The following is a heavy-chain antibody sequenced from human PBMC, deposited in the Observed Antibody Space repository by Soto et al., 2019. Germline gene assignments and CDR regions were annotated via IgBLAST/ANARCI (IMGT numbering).Heavy chain of an antibody. CDR3: ARGGARSGCDY. V-gene: IGHV3-53*01. Sequence: GGSLRLSCAASGFFVSSDYMNWVRQAPGKALEWVSIIYSDGTMDYAKSVKGRFTISRDNSKNTLYLQMHSLTVEDTAVYYCARGGARSGCDYWGQGTLVTVAS. D-gene: IGHD2-15*01. CDR1: GFFVSSDY. CDR2: IYSDGTM. J-gene: IGHJ4*02.